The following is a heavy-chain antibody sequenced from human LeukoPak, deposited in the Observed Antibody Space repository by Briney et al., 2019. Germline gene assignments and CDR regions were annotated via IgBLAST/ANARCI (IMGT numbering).Heavy chain of an antibody. V-gene: IGHV3-30*03. D-gene: IGHD5-18*01. CDR2: ISYDGSNK. CDR3: ARDRSQRAYSYGPDGE. Sequence: GGSLRLSCAPSGFTFSNYGMHWVRQAPGKGLEWAAVISYDGSNKFYADSVKGRFTISRDNSKNTLFLQMNSLRAEDTAVYYCARDRSQRAYSYGPDGEWGQGTLVTVSS. CDR1: GFTFSNYG. J-gene: IGHJ4*02.